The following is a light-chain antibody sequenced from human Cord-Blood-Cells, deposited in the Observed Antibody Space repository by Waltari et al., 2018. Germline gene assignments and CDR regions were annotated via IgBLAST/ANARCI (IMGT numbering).Light chain of an antibody. Sequence: EIVLTQSPGTPSLSPGERATLSCRASQSVSISYLAWYQQKPGQAPRLLIYGASSRATGIPDRFSGSGSGTDFTLTISRLEPEDFAVYYCQQYGSSPYTFGQGTKLEIK. CDR1: QSVSISY. J-gene: IGKJ2*01. V-gene: IGKV3-20*01. CDR3: QQYGSSPYT. CDR2: GAS.